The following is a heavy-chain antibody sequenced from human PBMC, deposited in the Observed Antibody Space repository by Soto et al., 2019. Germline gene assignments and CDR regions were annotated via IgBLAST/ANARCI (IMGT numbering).Heavy chain of an antibody. V-gene: IGHV3-30*04. D-gene: IGHD7-27*01. CDR1: GFTFSSYA. CDR2: ISYDGSNK. CDR3: ARPNDWGPYYFDY. Sequence: GGSLRLSCAASGFTFSSYAMHWVRQAPGKGLEWVAVISYDGSNKYYADSVKGRFSISRDNSKNTLYLQMNSLRAEDTALYYCARPNDWGPYYFDYWGQGTLVTVSS. J-gene: IGHJ4*02.